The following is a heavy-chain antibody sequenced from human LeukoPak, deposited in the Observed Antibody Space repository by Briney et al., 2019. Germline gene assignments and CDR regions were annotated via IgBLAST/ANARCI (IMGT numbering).Heavy chain of an antibody. D-gene: IGHD6-19*01. CDR2: FGTSSSYI. V-gene: IGHV3-21*01. CDR3: ARDGSSSGWDFDY. CDR1: GFSFSDYN. J-gene: IGHJ4*02. Sequence: PGGSLRLPCAASGFSFSDYNMNWVRQAPGKGLEWVSCFGTSSSYIYYADSVKGRFTISRDNAKNSLYLQMNSLRAEDTAVYYCARDGSSSGWDFDYWGQGTLVTVSS.